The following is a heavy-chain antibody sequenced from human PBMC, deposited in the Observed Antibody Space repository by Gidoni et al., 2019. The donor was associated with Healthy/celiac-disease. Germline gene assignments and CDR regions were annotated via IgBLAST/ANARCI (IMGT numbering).Heavy chain of an antibody. CDR1: GGSLSSGDYY. V-gene: IGHV4-30-4*01. CDR3: ARDFYDSSGYYHRGGFDY. D-gene: IGHD3-22*01. Sequence: QVQLQESGPGLVKPSQTLSLTCTVSGGSLSSGDYYWSWIRQPPGKGLEWIGYIYYSGSTYYNPSLKSRVTISVDTSKNQFSLKLSSVTAADTAVYYCARDFYDSSGYYHRGGFDYWGQGTLVTVSS. CDR2: IYYSGST. J-gene: IGHJ4*02.